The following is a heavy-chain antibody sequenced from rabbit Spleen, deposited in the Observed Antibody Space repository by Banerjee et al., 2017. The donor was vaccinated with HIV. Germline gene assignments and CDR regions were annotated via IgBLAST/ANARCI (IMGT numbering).Heavy chain of an antibody. D-gene: IGHD4-1*01. V-gene: IGHV1S40*01. J-gene: IGHJ4*01. CDR3: ARDAAGREDFNL. CDR2: IYAVNSDST. CDR1: GFSFSSSYY. Sequence: QSLEESGGDLVKPGESLTLTCTASGFSFSSSYYMCWVRQAPGKGLEWIACIYAVNSDSTYYANWAKGRFTISKTSSTTVTLQMTSLTFADTATYFCARDAAGREDFNLWGPGTLVTVS.